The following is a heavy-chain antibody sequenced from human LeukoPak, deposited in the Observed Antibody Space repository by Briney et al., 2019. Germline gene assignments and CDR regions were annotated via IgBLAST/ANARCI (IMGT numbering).Heavy chain of an antibody. Sequence: PGGSLRLSCAASGFTVSDYYMSWIRQAPGKGLEWVSYISSSGGTIYYADSVKGRFTISGDKAKNSLYLQMNSLRVEDTAVYYCARDYKYAFDNWGQGTLVTVSS. CDR3: ARDYKYAFDN. J-gene: IGHJ4*02. D-gene: IGHD5-24*01. CDR1: GFTVSDYY. CDR2: ISSSGGTI. V-gene: IGHV3-11*04.